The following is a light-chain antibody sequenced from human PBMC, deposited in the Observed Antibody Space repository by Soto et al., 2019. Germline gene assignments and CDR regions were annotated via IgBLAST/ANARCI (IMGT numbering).Light chain of an antibody. J-gene: IGKJ4*01. CDR3: QQRMNWPLT. V-gene: IGKV3-11*01. CDR1: QTVTNH. CDR2: DAS. Sequence: EIVLTQSPATLSLSPGGRATLSCRASQTVTNHLAWYQQKAGQAPRLLIFDASTRASGIQPRFSGSGSGTDFTLTISRVDPDDFAVYYCQQRMNWPLTFGGGTRVEIK.